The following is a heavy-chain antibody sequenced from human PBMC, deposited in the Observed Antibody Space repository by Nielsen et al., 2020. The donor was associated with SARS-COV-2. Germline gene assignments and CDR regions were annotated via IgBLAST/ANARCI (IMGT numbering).Heavy chain of an antibody. CDR1: GGSFSGYY. Sequence: SETLSLTCAVYGGSFSGYYWSWIRQPPGKGLEWIGEINHSGSTNYNPSLKSRLTISVDTSKNQFSLKLSSVTAADTALYYCARERVGGITIFGVVTRYGMDVWGQGTTVTVSS. CDR3: ARERVGGITIFGVVTRYGMDV. D-gene: IGHD3-3*01. J-gene: IGHJ6*02. V-gene: IGHV4-34*01. CDR2: INHSGST.